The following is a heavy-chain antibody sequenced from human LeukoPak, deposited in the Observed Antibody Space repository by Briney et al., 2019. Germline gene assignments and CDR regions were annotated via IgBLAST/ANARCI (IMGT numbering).Heavy chain of an antibody. D-gene: IGHD1-7*01. Sequence: SETLSLTRTVSGGSISSSSYYWGWIRQPPGKGLEWIGSIYYSGSTYYNPSLKSRVTISVDTSKNQFSLKLSSVTAADTAVYYCARAELELREWFDPWGQGTLVTVSS. J-gene: IGHJ5*02. CDR2: IYYSGST. CDR1: GGSISSSSYY. CDR3: ARAELELREWFDP. V-gene: IGHV4-39*07.